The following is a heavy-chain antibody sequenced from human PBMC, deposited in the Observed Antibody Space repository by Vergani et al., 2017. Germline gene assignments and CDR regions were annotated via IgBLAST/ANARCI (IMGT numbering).Heavy chain of an antibody. J-gene: IGHJ5*02. D-gene: IGHD3-3*01. V-gene: IGHV3-74*01. CDR2: RNGEGDPI. Sequence: EVELVESGGGLVQPGGSLRFSVAASGLTSNDYWMHWAPQVPGKGRVWVSGRNGEGDPISYADTVKGRLTISRDNAKNTLFLQMNSLRAEETAVYYWARARKFRFGVVWENWFDPWGQGTLVTVSS. CDR1: GLTSNDYW. CDR3: ARARKFRFGVVWENWFDP.